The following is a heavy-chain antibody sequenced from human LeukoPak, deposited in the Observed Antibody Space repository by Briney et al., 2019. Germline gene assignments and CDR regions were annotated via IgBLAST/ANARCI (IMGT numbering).Heavy chain of an antibody. V-gene: IGHV3-20*04. J-gene: IGHJ4*02. CDR2: VYWNGGST. CDR3: ARIAMVRGIIYYFDN. D-gene: IGHD3-10*01. CDR1: GFTFDDYG. Sequence: GGSLRLSCAASGFTFDDYGMSGVRQAPGKGLEYVSAVYWNGGSTGYGDSVKGRFTISRDNAKKSLSLQMNSLRVEDTALYFVARIAMVRGIIYYFDNWGQGALVTVSS.